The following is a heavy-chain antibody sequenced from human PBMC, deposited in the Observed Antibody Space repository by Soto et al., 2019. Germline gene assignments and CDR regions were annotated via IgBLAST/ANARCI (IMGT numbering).Heavy chain of an antibody. CDR3: ARDAAGYSGYYFYYGLDV. CDR1: GDSVSANSGA. Sequence: SQTLSLTCVISGDSVSANSGAWNWIRQSPSRGLEWLGRTYYRSQWYYDYADSVRGRITITPDTSKNRFSLQLNSVTPEDTAVYFCARDAAGYSGYYFYYGLDVWGQGTTVTDSS. CDR2: TYYRSQWYY. J-gene: IGHJ6*02. D-gene: IGHD5-12*01. V-gene: IGHV6-1*01.